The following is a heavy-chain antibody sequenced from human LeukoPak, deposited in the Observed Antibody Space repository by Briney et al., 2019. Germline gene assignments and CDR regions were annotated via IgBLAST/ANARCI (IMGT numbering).Heavy chain of an antibody. V-gene: IGHV3-11*04. Sequence: GGSLRLSCAASGFTLSDYYMSWIRQAPGKGLESVSYISSSGSTIYYADSVKGRFTISRDNAKNSLYLQMNSLRAEDTAVYYCASGLRFLEWLGAFDIWGQGTMVTVSS. J-gene: IGHJ3*02. CDR1: GFTLSDYY. D-gene: IGHD3-3*01. CDR3: ASGLRFLEWLGAFDI. CDR2: ISSSGSTI.